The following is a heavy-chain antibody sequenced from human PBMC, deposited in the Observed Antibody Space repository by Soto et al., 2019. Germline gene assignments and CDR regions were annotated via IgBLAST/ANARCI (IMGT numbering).Heavy chain of an antibody. Sequence: PSETLSLTCTVSGDSINRNIYHWGWIRQSPGKGLEWLGSVYYSGSTYYNSSLKSRVTISVDTSKNQFSLKLSSVTAADTAVYYCAGGQVVPAAIRGNYYYYYYMDVWGKGTTVTSP. J-gene: IGHJ6*03. D-gene: IGHD2-2*02. CDR1: GDSINRNIYH. CDR3: AGGQVVPAAIRGNYYYYYYMDV. V-gene: IGHV4-39*07. CDR2: VYYSGST.